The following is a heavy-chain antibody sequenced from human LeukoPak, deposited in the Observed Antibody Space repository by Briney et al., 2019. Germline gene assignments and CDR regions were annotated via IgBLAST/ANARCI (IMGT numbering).Heavy chain of an antibody. CDR1: GFTFSSYS. Sequence: GGSLRLSCAASGFTFSSYSMNWVRQAPGKGLEWVSSISSSGSYIYYAVSVKGRFTISRDNAKNSLYLQMNSLRAEDTAVYYCARAGSYPAETADYWGQGTLVTVSS. V-gene: IGHV3-21*01. D-gene: IGHD1-26*01. CDR3: ARAGSYPAETADY. CDR2: ISSSGSYI. J-gene: IGHJ4*02.